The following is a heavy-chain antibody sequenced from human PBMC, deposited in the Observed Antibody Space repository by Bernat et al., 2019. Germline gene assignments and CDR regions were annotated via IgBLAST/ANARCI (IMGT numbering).Heavy chain of an antibody. CDR3: ARDSGSGSVLPDASDYFDY. V-gene: IGHV3-33*01. Sequence: QVQLVESGGGVVQPGRSLRLSCAASGFTFSSYGMHWVRQAPGKGLEWVAVIWYDGSNKYYADSVKGRFTISRDNSKNTLYLQMNSLRAEDTAVYYCARDSGSGSVLPDASDYFDYWGQGTLVTVSS. CDR2: IWYDGSNK. D-gene: IGHD3-10*01. CDR1: GFTFSSYG. J-gene: IGHJ4*02.